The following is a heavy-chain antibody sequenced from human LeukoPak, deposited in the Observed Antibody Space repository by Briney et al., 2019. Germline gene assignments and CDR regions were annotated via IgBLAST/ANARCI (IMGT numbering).Heavy chain of an antibody. J-gene: IGHJ3*02. D-gene: IGHD5-18*01. CDR2: INHSGST. Sequence: SETLSLTCAVYGGSFSGYYWSWIRQPPGKGLEWIGEINHSGSTNYNPSLKSRVTISVDTSKNQFSLKLSSVTAADTAVYYCARGRLTRGCSYGYTRYGAFDIWGQGTMVTVSS. V-gene: IGHV4-34*01. CDR3: ARGRLTRGCSYGYTRYGAFDI. CDR1: GGSFSGYY.